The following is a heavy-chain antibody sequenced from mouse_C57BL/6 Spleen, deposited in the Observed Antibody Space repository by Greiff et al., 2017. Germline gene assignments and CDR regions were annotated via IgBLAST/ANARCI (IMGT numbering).Heavy chain of an antibody. D-gene: IGHD2-4*01. CDR2: INYDGSST. CDR1: GFTFSDYY. V-gene: IGHV5-16*01. Sequence: DVQLVESEGGLVQPGSSMKLSCTASGFTFSDYYMAWVRQVPEKGLEWVANINYDGSSTYYLDSLKSRFIISRDNAKNILYLQMSSLKSEDTATYYCARGDYDFDYWGQGTTLTVSS. J-gene: IGHJ2*01. CDR3: ARGDYDFDY.